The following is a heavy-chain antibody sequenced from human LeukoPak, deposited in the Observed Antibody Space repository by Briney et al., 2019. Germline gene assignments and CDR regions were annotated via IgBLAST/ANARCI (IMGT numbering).Heavy chain of an antibody. Sequence: GGSLRLSCAASGFTFSSYWMSWVRQAPGKGLEWVANIKQDGSEKYYVDSVKGRFTISRDNAKNSLYLQMNSLRAEDTAVYYCARDRSSGWYLSDAFDIWGQGTMVTVSS. CDR3: ARDRSSGWYLSDAFDI. J-gene: IGHJ3*02. V-gene: IGHV3-7*01. CDR2: IKQDGSEK. CDR1: GFTFSSYW. D-gene: IGHD6-19*01.